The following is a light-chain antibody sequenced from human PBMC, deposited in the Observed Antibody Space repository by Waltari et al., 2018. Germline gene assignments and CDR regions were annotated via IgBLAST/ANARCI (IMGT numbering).Light chain of an antibody. CDR2: RND. CDR3: AAWDDSLHGHWV. CDR1: SSNIGSNL. V-gene: IGLV1-44*01. J-gene: IGLJ3*02. Sequence: QSVLTQPPSASGTPGQRVTISCSGSSSNIGSNLVNWYQQFPGKAPKLLIYRNDQRPSGVPDRCSGSKSGTSASLAINGLQSEDEAAYYCAAWDDSLHGHWVFGGGTKVTVL.